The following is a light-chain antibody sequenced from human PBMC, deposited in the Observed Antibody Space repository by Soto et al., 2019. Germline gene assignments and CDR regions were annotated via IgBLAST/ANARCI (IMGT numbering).Light chain of an antibody. Sequence: EIVLTQSPGTLSLSPGERATLSCRASQSVSSSYLAWYQQKPGQAPRLLIYGASSRATGIPDRFSGSGSGIDFTLTISRLEPEDFAVSYCQQYGSSPPYTFGQGTKLEIK. CDR3: QQYGSSPPYT. J-gene: IGKJ2*01. CDR1: QSVSSSY. CDR2: GAS. V-gene: IGKV3-20*01.